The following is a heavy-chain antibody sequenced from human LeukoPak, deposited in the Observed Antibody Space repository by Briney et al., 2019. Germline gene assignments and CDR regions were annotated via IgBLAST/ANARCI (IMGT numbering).Heavy chain of an antibody. CDR1: GGTFSSYA. Sequence: SVKVSCKASGGTFSSYAICWVRQAPGQGLEWMGGIIPIFGTANYAQKFQGRVTITTDESTSTAYMELSSLRSEDTAVYYCATPFHYYDSSGGYFDYWGQGTLVTVSS. CDR2: IIPIFGTA. J-gene: IGHJ4*02. V-gene: IGHV1-69*05. D-gene: IGHD3-22*01. CDR3: ATPFHYYDSSGGYFDY.